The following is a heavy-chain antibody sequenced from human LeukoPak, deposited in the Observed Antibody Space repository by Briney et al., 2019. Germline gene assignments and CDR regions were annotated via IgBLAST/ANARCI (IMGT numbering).Heavy chain of an antibody. V-gene: IGHV1-18*01. D-gene: IGHD2-21*01. CDR2: ISAYNGNT. Sequence: ASVKVSCKASGYTFTSYGISWVRQAPGQGLEWMGWISAYNGNTNYAQKLQGRVTMTTDTSTSTAYMELRSLRSDDTAVYYCARAPPIRPYCGSDCYYFDYWGQGTLVTVSS. CDR1: GYTFTSYG. CDR3: ARAPPIRPYCGSDCYYFDY. J-gene: IGHJ4*02.